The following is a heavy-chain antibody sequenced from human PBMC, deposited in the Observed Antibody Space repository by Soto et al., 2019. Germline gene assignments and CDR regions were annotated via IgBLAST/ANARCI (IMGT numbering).Heavy chain of an antibody. Sequence: SETLSLTCTVSGGSITSSSHYWGWIRQPPGKGLECIGNIYYDGNTYYNPSLKSRVTISLDTSKNQFSLRLNSVTAADTAVYYCARGGGIVVVTAPYDQWGQGTLVTVSS. D-gene: IGHD2-21*02. V-gene: IGHV4-39*01. J-gene: IGHJ4*02. CDR1: GGSITSSSHY. CDR2: IYYDGNT. CDR3: ARGGGIVVVTAPYDQ.